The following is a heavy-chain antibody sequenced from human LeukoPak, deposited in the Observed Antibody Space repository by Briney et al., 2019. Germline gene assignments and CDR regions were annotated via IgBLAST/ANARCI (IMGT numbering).Heavy chain of an antibody. CDR1: GGSISSGGYY. CDR3: ARGFEGYSYGYDY. J-gene: IGHJ4*02. V-gene: IGHV4-31*03. D-gene: IGHD5-18*01. CDR2: IYYSGST. Sequence: PSETLSLTCTVSGGSISSGGYYWSWIRQHPGKGLEWIGYIYYSGSTYYNPSLKSRVTISVDTSKNQFSLKLSSVTAADTAVYYCARGFEGYSYGYDYWGQGTLVTVSS.